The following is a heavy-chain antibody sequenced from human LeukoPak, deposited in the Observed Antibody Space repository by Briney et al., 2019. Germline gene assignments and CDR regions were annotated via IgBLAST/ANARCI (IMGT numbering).Heavy chain of an antibody. CDR2: IYYSGSG. CDR3: ARVEESGYVDY. Sequence: SQTLSLTCTVSGGSIISTDSYWSWIRQPPGKGLEWIGYIYYSGSGYNNPSLTSRVTISLDTSKNQFSLKLSSVTAADTAVYFCARVEESGYVDYWCQGTLVSVSS. CDR1: GGSIISTDSY. D-gene: IGHD1-26*01. V-gene: IGHV4-30-4*01. J-gene: IGHJ4*02.